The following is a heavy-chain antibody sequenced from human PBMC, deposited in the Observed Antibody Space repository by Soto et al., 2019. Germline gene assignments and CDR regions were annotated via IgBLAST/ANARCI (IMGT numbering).Heavy chain of an antibody. J-gene: IGHJ6*02. CDR1: RYTITEIS. Sequence: VPVEASSKVPRYTITEISMRWVQQAPGKGLAWMGGFDPEDGETIYAQKFQGRVTITADESTSTAYMELSSLRSEDTAVYYCARVLVGPIPAKDYYYYYGMDVWGQGTTVTVSS. CDR3: ARVLVGPIPAKDYYYYYGMDV. V-gene: IGHV1-24*01. CDR2: FDPEDGET. D-gene: IGHD1-26*01.